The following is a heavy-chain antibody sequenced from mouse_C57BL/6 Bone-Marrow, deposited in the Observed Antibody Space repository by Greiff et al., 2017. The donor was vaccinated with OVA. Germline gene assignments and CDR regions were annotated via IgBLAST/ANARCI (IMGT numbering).Heavy chain of an antibody. D-gene: IGHD1-1*01. J-gene: IGHJ2*01. CDR3: ASPGSSYFDY. CDR2: IYPGSGNT. CDR1: GYTFTDYY. Sequence: QVQLKESGAELVRPGASVKLSCKASGYTFTDYYINWVKQRPGQGLEWIARIYPGSGNTYYNEKFKGKATLTAEKSSSTAYMQLSSLTSEDSAVYFCASPGSSYFDYWGQGTTLTVSS. V-gene: IGHV1-76*01.